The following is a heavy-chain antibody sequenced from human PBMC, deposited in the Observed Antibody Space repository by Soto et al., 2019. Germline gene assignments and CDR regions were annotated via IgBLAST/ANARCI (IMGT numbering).Heavy chain of an antibody. D-gene: IGHD3-10*01. CDR2: IIPTFGSA. Sequence: SVKVSCKASGGTFSSYAISWVRQAPGQGLEWMGGIIPTFGSASYAQKFQGRVTITADTSTSTAYMELSSLRSEDTAVYYCARQRGSYYYGSWRQYEYDHYNGMDVWGQGTTVTVSS. CDR1: GGTFSSYA. V-gene: IGHV1-69*06. J-gene: IGHJ6*02. CDR3: ARQRGSYYYGSWRQYEYDHYNGMDV.